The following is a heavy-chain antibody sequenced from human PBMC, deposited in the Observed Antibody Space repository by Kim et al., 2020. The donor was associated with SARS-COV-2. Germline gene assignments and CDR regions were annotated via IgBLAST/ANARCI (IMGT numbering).Heavy chain of an antibody. CDR1: GFNFGSYA. D-gene: IGHD5-18*01. V-gene: IGHV3-23*01. CDR3: AKESAAIGTPLFEY. J-gene: IGHJ4*02. CDR2: ISDNGAGT. Sequence: GGSLRLSCAASGFNFGSYAMSWVRQAPGKGLEWVSGISDNGAGTFYADSVKGRFTISRDNPKNTLYLQMNSLRAEDTAVYYCAKESAAIGTPLFEYWGQGPLVTVSS.